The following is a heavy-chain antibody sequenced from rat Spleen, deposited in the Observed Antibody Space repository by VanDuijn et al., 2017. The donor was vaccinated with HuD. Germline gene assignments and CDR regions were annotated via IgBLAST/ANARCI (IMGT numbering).Heavy chain of an antibody. CDR3: TRGHTSGY. CDR2: ISYDGSST. CDR1: GVIFSYYY. V-gene: IGHV5-20*01. J-gene: IGHJ2*01. D-gene: IGHD1-7*01. Sequence: EVQLVESGGGLVQPGGSLKLSCEVSGVIFSYYYMAWVRQTPTQGLECVASISYDGSSTYYRDSVKGRFTISRDNAKSTLYLQMNSLRSEDTATYYCTRGHTSGYWGQGVMVTVSS.